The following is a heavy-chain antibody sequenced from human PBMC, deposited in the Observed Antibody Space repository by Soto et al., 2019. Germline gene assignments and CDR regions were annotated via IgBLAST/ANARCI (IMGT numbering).Heavy chain of an antibody. Sequence: EVQLLESGGGLVQPGGSLRLSCAASGFTFSSYAMSWVRQAPGKGLEWVSVISGSGGSTYYADSVKGRFTISRDNSKNTLYLQMNSRRAEDAAVYYCARRSSSWYFDYWGQGTLVTVSS. CDR1: GFTFSSYA. CDR2: ISGSGGST. CDR3: ARRSSSWYFDY. V-gene: IGHV3-23*01. J-gene: IGHJ4*02. D-gene: IGHD6-13*01.